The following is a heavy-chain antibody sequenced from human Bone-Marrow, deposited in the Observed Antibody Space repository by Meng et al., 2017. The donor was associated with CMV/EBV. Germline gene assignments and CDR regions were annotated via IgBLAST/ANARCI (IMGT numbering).Heavy chain of an antibody. J-gene: IGHJ4*02. Sequence: SETLSLTCTVSGGSISSSSYYWGWIRQPPGKGLEWIGSIYYSGSTYYNPSLKSRVTISVDTSKNQFSLKLSSVTAADTAAYYCASVRRDIVATGIFDYWGQGTLVTVSS. CDR1: GGSISSSSYY. CDR3: ASVRRDIVATGIFDY. CDR2: IYYSGST. V-gene: IGHV4-39*07. D-gene: IGHD5-12*01.